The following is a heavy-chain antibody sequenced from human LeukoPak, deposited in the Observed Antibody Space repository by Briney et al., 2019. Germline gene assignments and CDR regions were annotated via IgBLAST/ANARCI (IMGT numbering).Heavy chain of an antibody. CDR2: IIPIFGTA. CDR3: ARASVAGRNYHYGMDV. Sequence: SVKVSCKASGGTFSSCAISWVRQAPGQGLEWMGGIIPIFGTANYAQKFQGRVTITADKSTSTAYMELSSLRSEDTAVYYCARASVAGRNYHYGMDVWGKGTTVTVSS. J-gene: IGHJ6*04. V-gene: IGHV1-69*06. D-gene: IGHD6-19*01. CDR1: GGTFSSCA.